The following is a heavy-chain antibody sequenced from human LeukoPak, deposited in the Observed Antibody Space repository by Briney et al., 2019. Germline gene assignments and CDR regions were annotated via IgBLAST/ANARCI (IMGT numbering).Heavy chain of an antibody. Sequence: SETLSLTCTVSGGSITNYYWTWIRPPPGKGLEWIGYIYSSGTTNYNPSLKSRVTMSVDTSKNQFSLKLSAVTAADTAMYYCARDGSYYAYWGQGILVTVSS. J-gene: IGHJ4*02. CDR1: GGSITNYY. CDR3: ARDGSYYAY. V-gene: IGHV4-59*01. CDR2: IYSSGTT. D-gene: IGHD1-26*01.